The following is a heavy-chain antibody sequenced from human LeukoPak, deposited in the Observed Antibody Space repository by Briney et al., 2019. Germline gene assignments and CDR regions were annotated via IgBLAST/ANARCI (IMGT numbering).Heavy chain of an antibody. CDR1: GGSISSYY. J-gene: IGHJ4*02. CDR3: ARQYCSSTSCYFDY. CDR2: IYYSGST. D-gene: IGHD2-2*01. V-gene: IGHV4-59*08. Sequence: NASETLSLTCTVSGGSISSYYWSWIRQPPGKGLEWIGYIYYSGSTNYNPSLKSRVTISVATSKNQFSLKLSSMTAADTAVYCCARQYCSSTSCYFDYWGQGTLVTVSS.